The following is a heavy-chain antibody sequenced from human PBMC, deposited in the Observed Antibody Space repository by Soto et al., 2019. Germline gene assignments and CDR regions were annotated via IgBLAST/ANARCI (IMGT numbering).Heavy chain of an antibody. Sequence: SETLSLTWAVYGGSFSGYYWSWIRQPPGKGLEWIGEINHSGSTNYNPSLKSRVTISVDTSKNQFSLKLSSVTAADTAVYYCARGLGSVATPVGYYFDYWGQGTLVTVSS. CDR1: GGSFSGYY. V-gene: IGHV4-34*01. D-gene: IGHD5-12*01. CDR2: INHSGST. J-gene: IGHJ4*02. CDR3: ARGLGSVATPVGYYFDY.